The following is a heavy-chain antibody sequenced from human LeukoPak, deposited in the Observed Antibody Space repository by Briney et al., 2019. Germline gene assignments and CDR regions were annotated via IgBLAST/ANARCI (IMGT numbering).Heavy chain of an antibody. J-gene: IGHJ4*02. V-gene: IGHV3-23*01. CDR1: GFTFSSYA. D-gene: IGHD2-2*01. CDR2: ISGSGGST. Sequence: GGSLRLSCAASGFTFSSYAMGWVRQAPGKGLEWVSAISGSGGSTYYADSVKGRFTISRDNSKNTLYLQMNSLRAEDTAVYYCAKAYCSSTSCYGVPFDYWGQGTLVTVSS. CDR3: AKAYCSSTSCYGVPFDY.